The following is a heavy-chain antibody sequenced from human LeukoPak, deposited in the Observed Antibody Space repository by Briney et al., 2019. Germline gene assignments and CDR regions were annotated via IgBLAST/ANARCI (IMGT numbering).Heavy chain of an antibody. CDR3: ARERQLAYYFDY. Sequence: GGSLRLSCAASGFTFSNYWMHWVRQAPGKGLVWVSRINSDGINTSYADSVKGRFTISRDNAKNTLNLQMNSLRAEDTAVYYCARERQLAYYFDYWGQGTLVTVSS. CDR1: GFTFSNYW. D-gene: IGHD6-6*01. V-gene: IGHV3-74*01. CDR2: INSDGINT. J-gene: IGHJ4*02.